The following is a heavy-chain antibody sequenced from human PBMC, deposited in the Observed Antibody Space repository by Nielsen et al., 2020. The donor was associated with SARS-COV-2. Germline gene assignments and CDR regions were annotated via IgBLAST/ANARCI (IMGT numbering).Heavy chain of an antibody. Sequence: SETLSLTCAVHGGSFSGYYWSWIRQPPGKGLEWIGEINHSGSTNYNPSLKSRVTISVDTSKNQFSLKLSSVTAADTAVYYCARDGGLYYYDSSGLFDYWGQGTLVTVSS. J-gene: IGHJ4*02. D-gene: IGHD3-22*01. CDR2: INHSGST. CDR3: ARDGGLYYYDSSGLFDY. V-gene: IGHV4-34*01. CDR1: GGSFSGYY.